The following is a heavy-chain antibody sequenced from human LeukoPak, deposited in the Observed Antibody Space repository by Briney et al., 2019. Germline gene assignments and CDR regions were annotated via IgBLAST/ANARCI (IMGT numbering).Heavy chain of an antibody. CDR3: AKAFDDSSGYYYGFDY. J-gene: IGHJ4*02. Sequence: GGSLRLSCAASGFTFSSYAMSWVPQAPGKGLEWVSAISGSGGSTYYADSVKGRFTISRDNSKNTLYLQMNSLRAEDTAVYYCAKAFDDSSGYYYGFDYWGQGTLVTVSS. CDR1: GFTFSSYA. V-gene: IGHV3-23*01. CDR2: ISGSGGST. D-gene: IGHD3-22*01.